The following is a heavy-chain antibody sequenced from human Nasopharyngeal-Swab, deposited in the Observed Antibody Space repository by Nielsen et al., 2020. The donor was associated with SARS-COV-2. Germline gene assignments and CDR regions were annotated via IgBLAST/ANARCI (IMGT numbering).Heavy chain of an antibody. Sequence: SETLSLTCSVSGGSISDYHWSWIRQPPGKGLEWIGYIYSNGGTNYNPSFKSRLTTSVDTSKNQFSLELISVTAADTAVYYCARHIRGWDAFDIWGQGTTVTVSS. CDR1: GGSISDYH. CDR2: IYSNGGT. J-gene: IGHJ3*02. V-gene: IGHV4-59*08. CDR3: ARHIRGWDAFDI. D-gene: IGHD6-19*01.